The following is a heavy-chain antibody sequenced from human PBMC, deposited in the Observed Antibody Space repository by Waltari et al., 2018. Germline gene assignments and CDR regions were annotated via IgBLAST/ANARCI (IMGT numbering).Heavy chain of an antibody. J-gene: IGHJ1*01. CDR3: ARGDCRSTSCYSLES. CDR1: GFTIKDFA. V-gene: IGHV3-30*01. D-gene: IGHD2-2*01. CDR2: ISSDGTNK. Sequence: QVHLVESGGGVVQSGKSLRLSCAASGFTIKDFAMHWVRQAPGQGLDWVSVISSDGTNKYYSDSVKGRFIISRDNSWITLYLQMNSLRPQDTAIYYCARGDCRSTSCYSLESWGHGTLFTVS.